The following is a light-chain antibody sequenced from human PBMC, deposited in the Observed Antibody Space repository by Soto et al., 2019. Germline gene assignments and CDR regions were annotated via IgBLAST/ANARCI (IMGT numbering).Light chain of an antibody. CDR2: GAS. Sequence: ESVLTQSPGTLSLSPGERATLSCRASQSVSSNYLAWYQQKPGQAPRLLIYGASSRATGIPDRFSGSGSGTAFTLSIRRLEPEDVAVYYCQQYGSSSPWTFGQGTKVEIK. CDR3: QQYGSSSPWT. V-gene: IGKV3-20*01. J-gene: IGKJ1*01. CDR1: QSVSSNY.